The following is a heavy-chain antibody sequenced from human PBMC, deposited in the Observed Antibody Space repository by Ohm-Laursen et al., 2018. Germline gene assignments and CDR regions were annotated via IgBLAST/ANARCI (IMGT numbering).Heavy chain of an antibody. Sequence: SLRLSCAASGFTFEDYGMHWVRQAPGKGLEWVSGISWNSGSIGYADSVKGRFTISRDNAKNSLYLQMNSLRAEDTALYYCAKDQRDYGDYYFDYWGQGTLVTVSS. V-gene: IGHV3-9*01. CDR2: ISWNSGSI. D-gene: IGHD4-17*01. J-gene: IGHJ4*02. CDR3: AKDQRDYGDYYFDY. CDR1: GFTFEDYG.